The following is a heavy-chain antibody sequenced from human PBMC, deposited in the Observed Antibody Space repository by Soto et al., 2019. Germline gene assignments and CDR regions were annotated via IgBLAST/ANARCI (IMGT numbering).Heavy chain of an antibody. CDR2: INPNSGGT. CDR1: GYTFTGYY. Sequence: ASVKVSCKASGYTFTGYYMHWVRQAPGQGLEWMGWINPNSGGTNYAQKFQDWVTMTRDTSISTAYMELSRLRSDDTAVYYCARDLGSPAAMADYYYYGMDVWGQGTTVTVSS. D-gene: IGHD5-18*01. CDR3: ARDLGSPAAMADYYYYGMDV. V-gene: IGHV1-2*04. J-gene: IGHJ6*02.